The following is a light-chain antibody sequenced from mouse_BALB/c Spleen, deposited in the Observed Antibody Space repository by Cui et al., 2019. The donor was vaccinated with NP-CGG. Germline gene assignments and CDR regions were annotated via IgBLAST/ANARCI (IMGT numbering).Light chain of an antibody. CDR3: ALWYSNHWV. CDR1: TGAVTSSNY. V-gene: IGLV1*01. Sequence: QAFVTQESALTTSPGETVTLTCRSSTGAVTSSNYANWVQENPDHLFTGLIGGTNNRVPGVPARFSGSLIGDKAALTITGAQTEDEAIYFCALWYSNHWVFGGGTKLTVL. J-gene: IGLJ1*01. CDR2: GTN.